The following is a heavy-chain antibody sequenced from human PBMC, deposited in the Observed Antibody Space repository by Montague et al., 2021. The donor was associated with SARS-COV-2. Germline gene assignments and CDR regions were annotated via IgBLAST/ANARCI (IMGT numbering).Heavy chain of an antibody. CDR3: ARGCLSYFGAGSHCYGMDV. D-gene: IGHD3-10*01. V-gene: IGHV4-59*01. CDR2: ISDSGST. Sequence: SETLSLTCIVSGTSITSYYWNWIRQPPGKGLEWIGYISDSGSTNYSPSLKSRVTMSVDTSKNQMSLKLTSVTAADTAVYYCARGCLSYFGAGSHCYGMDVWGQGTTVTVSS. J-gene: IGHJ6*02. CDR1: GTSITSYY.